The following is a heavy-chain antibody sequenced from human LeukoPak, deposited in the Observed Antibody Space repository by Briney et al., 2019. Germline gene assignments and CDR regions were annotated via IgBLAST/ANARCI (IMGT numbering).Heavy chain of an antibody. CDR1: GFTFSSYG. Sequence: GGSLRLSCAASGFTFSSYGMHWVRQAPGKGLEWVAVIWYDGSNKYYADSVKGRFTISRDNSKNTLYLQMNSLRAEDTAVYYCARRFHYDSSGYHWRSPFDIWGQGTVVTVSS. J-gene: IGHJ3*02. CDR2: IWYDGSNK. V-gene: IGHV3-33*01. CDR3: ARRFHYDSSGYHWRSPFDI. D-gene: IGHD3-22*01.